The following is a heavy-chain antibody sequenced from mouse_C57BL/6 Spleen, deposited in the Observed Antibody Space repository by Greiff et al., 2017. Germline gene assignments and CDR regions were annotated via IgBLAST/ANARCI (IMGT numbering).Heavy chain of an antibody. CDR3: ARSTTVAHGAMGY. V-gene: IGHV2-2*01. CDR2: IWGGGST. J-gene: IGHJ4*01. Sequence: VQLQESGPGLVQPSQSLSITCTVSGFSLTSYGVHWVRQSPGKGLEWLGVIWGGGSTDYNAAFISRLSISKDNSKSKVFFKMNSLQADDTAIYYCARSTTVAHGAMGYWGQGASVTVSS. CDR1: GFSLTSYG. D-gene: IGHD1-1*01.